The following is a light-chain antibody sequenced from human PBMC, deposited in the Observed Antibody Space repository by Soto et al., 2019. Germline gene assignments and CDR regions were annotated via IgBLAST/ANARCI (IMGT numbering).Light chain of an antibody. CDR2: KDS. V-gene: IGLV3-25*03. J-gene: IGLJ2*01. Sequence: SYELTQPPSLSVSPGQTARITCSGDALPKQYAYWYQQKPGQAPVLVIYKDSERPSGIPERFSGSSSGTTVTLTISGVQAEDEADYYCQSADSTYVVFGGGTKLTVL. CDR1: ALPKQY. CDR3: QSADSTYVV.